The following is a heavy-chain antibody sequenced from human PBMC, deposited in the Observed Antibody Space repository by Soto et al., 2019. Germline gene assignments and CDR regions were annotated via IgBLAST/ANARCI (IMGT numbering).Heavy chain of an antibody. CDR1: GGSFSGYY. Sequence: SETLSLTCAVYGGSFSGYYWSWIRQPPGKGLEWIGEINHSGSTNYNPSLKSRVTISVDTSKNQFSLKLSSVTAADTAVYYCARRLYCSGGSCYLHPNYYYGVDVWGQGTTVTVSS. D-gene: IGHD2-15*01. V-gene: IGHV4-34*01. J-gene: IGHJ6*02. CDR3: ARRLYCSGGSCYLHPNYYYGVDV. CDR2: INHSGST.